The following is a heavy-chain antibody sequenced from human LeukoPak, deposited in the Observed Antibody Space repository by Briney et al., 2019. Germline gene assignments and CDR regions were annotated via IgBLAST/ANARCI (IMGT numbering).Heavy chain of an antibody. CDR1: GGSFSGYY. V-gene: IGHV4-34*01. CDR2: INHSGST. D-gene: IGHD6-19*01. J-gene: IGHJ4*02. CDR3: ARVRVGSGWSIDY. Sequence: SETLSLTCAVYGGSFSGYYWSWIRQPPGKGLEWIGEINHSGSTNYNPSLKSRVTISVDTSKNQFSLKLSSVTAADTAVYYCARVRVGSGWSIDYWGQGTLVTVSS.